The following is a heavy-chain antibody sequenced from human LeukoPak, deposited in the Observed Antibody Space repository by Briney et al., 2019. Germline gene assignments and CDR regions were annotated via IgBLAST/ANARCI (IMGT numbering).Heavy chain of an antibody. V-gene: IGHV1-46*01. CDR2: INPSGGST. CDR1: GYTFTSYY. Sequence: GASVKVSCKASGYTFTSYYMHWVRQAPGQGLEWMGIINPSGGSTSYAQKFQGRVTMTRDTSTSTVYMELGSLRSEDTAVYYCAISFGTGYAFDIWGQGTMVTVSS. J-gene: IGHJ3*02. CDR3: AISFGTGYAFDI. D-gene: IGHD5-18*01.